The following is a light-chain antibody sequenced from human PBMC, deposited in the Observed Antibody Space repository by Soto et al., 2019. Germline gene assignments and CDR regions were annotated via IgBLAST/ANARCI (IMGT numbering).Light chain of an antibody. CDR2: DVS. Sequence: DIQMTQSPSTLSAFVGDRVTITCRASQSISLWLAWYQQKPGKAPRLLIYDVSTLESGVPSRFTGSGSGTEFTLTINSLQPDDFATYYCQQYNNYPYTFGQGTKVDIK. CDR1: QSISLW. J-gene: IGKJ2*01. CDR3: QQYNNYPYT. V-gene: IGKV1-5*01.